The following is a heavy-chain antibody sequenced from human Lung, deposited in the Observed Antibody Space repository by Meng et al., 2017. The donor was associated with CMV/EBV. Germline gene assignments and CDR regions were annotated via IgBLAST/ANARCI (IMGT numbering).Heavy chain of an antibody. CDR2: INSRSGTT. D-gene: IGHD3-22*01. V-gene: IGHV1-46*01. CDR1: GYTFTNYY. J-gene: IGHJ4*02. Sequence: ASVKVSCKASGYTFTNYYLHWVRQAPGQGLEWMGMINSRSGTTTYSQKFQGRIAMTRDTSTSTVYLDLSSLRSEDSTVYYCAREEGCYDGSDGIDYLGQGXLVTVSS. CDR3: AREEGCYDGSDGIDY.